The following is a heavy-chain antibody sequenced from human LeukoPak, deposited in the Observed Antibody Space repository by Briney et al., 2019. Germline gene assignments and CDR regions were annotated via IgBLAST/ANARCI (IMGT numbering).Heavy chain of an antibody. CDR2: VYFSGSS. D-gene: IGHD2-2*01. Sequence: ASETLSLTCSVSGVSLSSSSYYWAWIRQPPGKGLEWIANVYFSGSSYYSRSLKSRVTISIDTSKNQFSLTLNSVTAADTAVYYCARGPPDCSSTSCYAFDAFDIWGQGTMVTVSS. V-gene: IGHV4-39*07. J-gene: IGHJ3*02. CDR1: GVSLSSSSYY. CDR3: ARGPPDCSSTSCYAFDAFDI.